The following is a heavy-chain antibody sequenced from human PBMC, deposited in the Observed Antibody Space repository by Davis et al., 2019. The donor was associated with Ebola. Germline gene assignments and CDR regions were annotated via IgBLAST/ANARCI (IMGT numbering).Heavy chain of an antibody. CDR2: ISGSGGRT. D-gene: IGHD1-26*01. CDR1: GFTFSIFA. V-gene: IGHV3-23*01. Sequence: GGSLRLSCAASGFTFSIFAMNWVRQAPGKGLEWVSAISGSGGRTTYADSVKGRFTISRDNSNNTLYLQLNSPRAEDTAVYYCAKDQWEDDYWYFDHWDRGTLVTVSS. J-gene: IGHJ2*01. CDR3: AKDQWEDDYWYFDH.